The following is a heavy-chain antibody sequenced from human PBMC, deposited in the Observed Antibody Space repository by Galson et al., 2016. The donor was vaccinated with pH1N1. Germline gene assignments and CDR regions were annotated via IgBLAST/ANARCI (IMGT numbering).Heavy chain of an antibody. V-gene: IGHV3-30-3*01. J-gene: IGHJ4*02. Sequence: SLRLSCAASGFPFSSYAMHWVRQAPGEGLKWVAVISSSGANIFYADSVKGRFTTSRDSSKNTLYLQMNNLRPEDTAFYYCARVRSSGYNYAQQFVDWGQGTLVTVSS. CDR1: GFPFSSYA. CDR3: ARVRSSGYNYAQQFVD. D-gene: IGHD5-18*01. CDR2: ISSSGANI.